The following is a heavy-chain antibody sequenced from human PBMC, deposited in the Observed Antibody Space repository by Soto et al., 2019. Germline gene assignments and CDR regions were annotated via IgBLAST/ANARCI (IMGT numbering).Heavy chain of an antibody. V-gene: IGHV3-73*01. D-gene: IGHD3-3*01. J-gene: IGHJ4*02. CDR1: GFTFSGSA. CDR2: IRSKANSYAT. CDR3: ARGVYDLWSGHPNRLDY. Sequence: GGPLRLSCAASGFTFSGSAMHWVRQASGKGLEWVGRIRSKANSYATAYAVSVKGRFTISRDDSRNTAYLQMNSLKTEDTAVYYCARGVYDLWSGHPNRLDYWGEGSVVTDSS.